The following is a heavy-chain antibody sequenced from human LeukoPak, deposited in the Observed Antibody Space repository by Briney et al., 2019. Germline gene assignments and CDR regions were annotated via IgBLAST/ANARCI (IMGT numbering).Heavy chain of an antibody. CDR3: ARQRRLVDTAMVPKPGMFDY. V-gene: IGHV4-4*02. Sequence: SGTLSLTCGVSGGSISNTNWWTWVRQPPGKGLEWIGEVNLQGSTNYNPSLKSRVAISVDKSENHISLKLTSVTAADTAVYYCARQRRLVDTAMVPKPGMFDYWGQGTLVTVSS. CDR2: VNLQGST. CDR1: GGSISNTNW. D-gene: IGHD5-18*01. J-gene: IGHJ4*02.